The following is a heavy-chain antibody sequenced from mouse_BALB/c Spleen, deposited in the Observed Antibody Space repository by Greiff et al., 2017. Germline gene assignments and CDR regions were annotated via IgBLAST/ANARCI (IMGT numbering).Heavy chain of an antibody. Sequence: DVKLVESGGGLVQPGGSRKLSCAASGFTFSSFGMHWVRQAPEKGLEWVAYISSGSSTIYYADTVKGRFTISRDNPKNTLFLQMTSLRSEDTAMYYCARESSFYYDYDKAMDYWGQGTSVTVSS. D-gene: IGHD2-4*01. CDR3: ARESSFYYDYDKAMDY. CDR2: ISSGSSTI. CDR1: GFTFSSFG. V-gene: IGHV5-17*02. J-gene: IGHJ4*01.